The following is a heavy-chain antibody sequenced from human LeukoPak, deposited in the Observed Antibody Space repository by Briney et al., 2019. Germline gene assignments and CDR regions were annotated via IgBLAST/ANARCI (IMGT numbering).Heavy chain of an antibody. Sequence: PSETPSLTCTVSGGSISSGNYYWSWIRQPAGKGLEWIGRIYTSGSTNYNPSLKSRVTISVDTSKNQFSLKLSSVTAADTAVYYCARYDGYNLNFDYWGQGTLVTVSS. D-gene: IGHD5-24*01. V-gene: IGHV4-61*02. CDR2: IYTSGST. J-gene: IGHJ4*02. CDR1: GGSISSGNYY. CDR3: ARYDGYNLNFDY.